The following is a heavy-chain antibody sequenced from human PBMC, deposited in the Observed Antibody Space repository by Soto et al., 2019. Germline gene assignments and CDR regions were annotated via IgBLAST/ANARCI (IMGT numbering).Heavy chain of an antibody. D-gene: IGHD2-21*02. J-gene: IGHJ4*02. Sequence: SETLSLTCTVSGGSISSYYWSWIRQPPGKGLEWIGYIYDSGSTNHNPSLKSRVTMSLDTSKNQFSLKLRSVTAADTAVYYCARGWGLVFDYWGQGTLVTVSS. V-gene: IGHV4-59*01. CDR3: ARGWGLVFDY. CDR1: GGSISSYY. CDR2: IYDSGST.